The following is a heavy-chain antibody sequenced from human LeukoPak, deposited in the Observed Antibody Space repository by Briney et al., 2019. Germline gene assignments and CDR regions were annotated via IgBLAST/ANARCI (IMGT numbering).Heavy chain of an antibody. CDR2: IKQDGSEK. CDR3: AGDGLQYGMDV. CDR1: GFTFSPFS. J-gene: IGHJ6*02. V-gene: IGHV3-7*01. Sequence: GGSLRLSCSASGFTFSPFSMNWVRQAPGKGLEWVANIKQDGSEKYYVDSVKDRFTISRDNVKRSLFLQMNSLRAEDTAVYYYAGDGLQYGMDVWGQGTTVTVS. D-gene: IGHD3/OR15-3a*01.